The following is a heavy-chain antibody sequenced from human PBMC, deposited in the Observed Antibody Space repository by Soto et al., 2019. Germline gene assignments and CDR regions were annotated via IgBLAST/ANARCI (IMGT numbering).Heavy chain of an antibody. CDR3: AKDRTSAGSTVRFDP. V-gene: IGHV3-23*01. CDR2: ISGSGGTA. Sequence: EVQLLESGGGLVQPGGSLRLSCAASGFTFSSFTMSWVRQAPGKGLEWVSSISGSGGTAYYADSVRGRFTISRDNSKNTMSLQMNSLRADDTAVYFCAKDRTSAGSTVRFDPWGQGNLVTVSS. D-gene: IGHD1-1*01. J-gene: IGHJ5*02. CDR1: GFTFSSFT.